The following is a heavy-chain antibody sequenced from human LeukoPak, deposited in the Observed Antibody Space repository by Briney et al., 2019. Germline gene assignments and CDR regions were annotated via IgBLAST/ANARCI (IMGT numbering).Heavy chain of an antibody. CDR1: GYTFTSYG. D-gene: IGHD6-13*01. V-gene: IGHV1-18*01. J-gene: IGHJ4*02. CDR3: ARVKTPSSSFWAYYFDY. Sequence: ASVKVSCKASGYTFTSYGISWVRQAPGQGLEWMGWISAYNGSTNYAQKLQGRVTMTTDTSTGTAYMELRSLRSDDTAVYYCARVKTPSSSFWAYYFDYWGQGTLVTVSS. CDR2: ISAYNGST.